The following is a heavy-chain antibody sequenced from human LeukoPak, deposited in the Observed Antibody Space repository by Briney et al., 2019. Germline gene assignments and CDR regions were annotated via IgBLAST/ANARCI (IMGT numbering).Heavy chain of an antibody. J-gene: IGHJ6*01. CDR1: GGSISSGDYY. V-gene: IGHV4-30-4*01. D-gene: IGHD6-13*01. CDR2: IYYSGST. Sequence: SETLSLTCTVSGGSISSGDYYWSWSRQPPGKGLGWIGYIYYSGSTNYNPSLKSRVTISVDKSKNQFSLKLSSVTAADTAVYYCATSSSRWASYGMDVWGQGTTVTVSS. CDR3: ATSSSRWASYGMDV.